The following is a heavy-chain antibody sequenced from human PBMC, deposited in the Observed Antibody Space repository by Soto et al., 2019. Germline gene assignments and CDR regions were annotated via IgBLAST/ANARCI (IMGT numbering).Heavy chain of an antibody. V-gene: IGHV1-8*01. CDR1: GYTFTSYD. CDR3: ARATRNPRVFDY. Sequence: QVQLVQSGAEVKKPGASVKVSCKASGYTFTSYDINWVRQATGQGLEWMGWMNPNSGNTGYAKKFQGRVTMTRNTSMSTAYMELGSLRSEDTAVYYCARATRNPRVFDYWGQGTLVTVSS. CDR2: MNPNSGNT. J-gene: IGHJ4*02.